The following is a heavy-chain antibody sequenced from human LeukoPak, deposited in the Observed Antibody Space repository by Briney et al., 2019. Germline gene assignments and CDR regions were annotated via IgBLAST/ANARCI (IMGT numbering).Heavy chain of an antibody. V-gene: IGHV3-23*01. CDR1: GFTFSSYA. Sequence: GGSLGLSCAASGFTFSSYAMSWVRQAPGKGLEWVSAISGSDGSTYYADSVRGRFTISRDNSKNTLYLQMNSLSAEDTAVYYCEKDLGGSGDYRPYWGQGSVVTVSS. D-gene: IGHD2-21*02. CDR3: EKDLGGSGDYRPY. CDR2: ISGSDGST. J-gene: IGHJ4*02.